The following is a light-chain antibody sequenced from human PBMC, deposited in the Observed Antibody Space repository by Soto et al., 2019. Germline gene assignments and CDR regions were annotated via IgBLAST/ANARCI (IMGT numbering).Light chain of an antibody. J-gene: IGLJ1*01. Sequence: QSVLTQPPSASGTPGQRVTISCSGRSSNIGSNYVYWYQQLPGTAPKLLIYYNNQRPSGVPDRFSGSKSGTSASLAIRGLRSEDEADYYCATWDDSLSGYVFGTGTKLTVL. CDR1: SSNIGSNY. V-gene: IGLV1-47*02. CDR2: YNN. CDR3: ATWDDSLSGYV.